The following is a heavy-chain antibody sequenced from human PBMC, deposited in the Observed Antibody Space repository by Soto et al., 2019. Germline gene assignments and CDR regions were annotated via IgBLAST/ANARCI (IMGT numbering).Heavy chain of an antibody. D-gene: IGHD6-19*01. CDR2: INHSGST. CDR3: ARKRAVAGPGKGFDY. J-gene: IGHJ4*02. CDR1: GGSFSGYY. V-gene: IGHV4-34*01. Sequence: QVQLQQWGAGLLKPSETLSLTCAVYGGSFSGYYWSWIRQPPGKGLEWIGEINHSGSTNYNPSLKSRVTISVDTSKNQFSLKLGSVTAADTAVYYCARKRAVAGPGKGFDYWGQGTLGPVSS.